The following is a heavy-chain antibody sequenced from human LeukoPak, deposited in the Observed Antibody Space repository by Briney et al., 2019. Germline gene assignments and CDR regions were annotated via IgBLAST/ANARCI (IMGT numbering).Heavy chain of an antibody. D-gene: IGHD5-24*01. J-gene: IGHJ4*02. CDR2: IWYDGSNK. Sequence: TGGSLRLSCAASGFTFSSYGMHWVRQAPGKGLEWVAVIWYDGSNKYYADSVKGRFTISRDNSKNTLYLQMNSLRAEDTAVYYCVKRWLQFDYWGQGTLVTVSS. V-gene: IGHV3-33*01. CDR3: VKRWLQFDY. CDR1: GFTFSSYG.